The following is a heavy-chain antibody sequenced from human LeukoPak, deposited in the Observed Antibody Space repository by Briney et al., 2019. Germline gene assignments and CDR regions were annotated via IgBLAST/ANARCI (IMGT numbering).Heavy chain of an antibody. CDR2: INSDGSTT. D-gene: IGHD3-22*01. J-gene: IGHJ4*02. CDR1: GFTFSNYW. CDR3: AKAPHYSDSSGYFDY. V-gene: IGHV3-74*01. Sequence: PGGSLRLSCAASGFTFSNYWMHWVRQAPGKGLVWVSRINSDGSTTNYADSVKGRFTISRDNAKNTLYLQMNSLRAEDTAVYYCAKAPHYSDSSGYFDYWGQGTLVTVSS.